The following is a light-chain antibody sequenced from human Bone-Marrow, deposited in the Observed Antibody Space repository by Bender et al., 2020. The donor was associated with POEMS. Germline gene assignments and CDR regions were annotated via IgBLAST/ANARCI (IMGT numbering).Light chain of an antibody. CDR2: YDF. Sequence: SYSLTQPPSVSVAPGETAKFTCVGDKLGSQGVHWYQQKSGQAPLLLIYYDFDRLSGIPERFSGSNSGNTATLTIRRVEGGDEADYYCQVWDSSGDHVVFGGGTKLTVL. J-gene: IGLJ3*02. V-gene: IGLV3-21*04. CDR1: KLGSQG. CDR3: QVWDSSGDHVV.